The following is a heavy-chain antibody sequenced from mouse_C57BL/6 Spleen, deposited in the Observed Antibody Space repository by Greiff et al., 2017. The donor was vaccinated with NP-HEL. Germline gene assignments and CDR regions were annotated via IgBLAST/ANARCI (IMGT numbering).Heavy chain of an antibody. CDR1: GFNIKDYY. J-gene: IGHJ2*01. D-gene: IGHD2-4*01. V-gene: IGHV14-2*01. Sequence: VHVKQSGAELVKPGASVKLSCTASGFNIKDYYMHWVKQRTEQGLEWIGRIDPEDGETKSATKFQGKATITADTSSNTAYLQLSSLTSEDTAVYYCARCDYDLYYFDYWGQGTTLTVSS. CDR3: ARCDYDLYYFDY. CDR2: IDPEDGET.